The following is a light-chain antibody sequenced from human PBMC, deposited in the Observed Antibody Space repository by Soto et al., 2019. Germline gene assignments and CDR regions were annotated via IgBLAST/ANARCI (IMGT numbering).Light chain of an antibody. CDR3: LQHNSYPQA. CDR1: QGIRNG. J-gene: IGKJ1*01. V-gene: IGKV1-17*01. CDR2: AAS. Sequence: DIQMTQSPSSLSASVGDRVTITCRASQGIRNGLGWYQQKPGKAPKRLIYAASSLQSGVPSRFSGSGSRTEFTLPISSLQPEDFATYYCLQHNSYPQACGQGTKVQI.